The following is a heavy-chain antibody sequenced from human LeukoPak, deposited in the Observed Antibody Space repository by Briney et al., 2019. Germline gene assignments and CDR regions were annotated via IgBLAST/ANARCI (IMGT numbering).Heavy chain of an antibody. Sequence: GGSLRLPCAASGFTFSTYAMSWVRQAPGKGLEWVSSISGSGGSTNYADSVKGRFTISRDNSKNTLYLQMNSLRAEDTAVYYCAKDLKQWRDWGQGTLVTVSS. J-gene: IGHJ4*02. CDR2: ISGSGGST. D-gene: IGHD6-19*01. V-gene: IGHV3-23*01. CDR3: AKDLKQWRD. CDR1: GFTFSTYA.